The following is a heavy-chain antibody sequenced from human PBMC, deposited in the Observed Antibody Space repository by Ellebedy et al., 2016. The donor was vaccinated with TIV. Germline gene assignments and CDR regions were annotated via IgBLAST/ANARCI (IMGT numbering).Heavy chain of an antibody. V-gene: IGHV1-69*06. D-gene: IGHD6-19*01. CDR1: GGSLNNYD. CDR2: IVPMFGAT. Sequence: AASVKVSCKSSGGSLNNYDINWVRQAPGQGLEWMGGIVPMFGATNYAEKFQARVTITAGKSTNSVYMELSSLRSEDTAFYYCARVNKAVAGSFDSWGQGTLVTVSS. CDR3: ARVNKAVAGSFDS. J-gene: IGHJ5*01.